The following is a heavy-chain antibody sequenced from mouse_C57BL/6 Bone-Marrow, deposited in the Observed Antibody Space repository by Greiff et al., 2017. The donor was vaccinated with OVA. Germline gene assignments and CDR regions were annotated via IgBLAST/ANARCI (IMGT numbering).Heavy chain of an antibody. CDR3: ARQLRLRKVFDD. J-gene: IGHJ2*01. Sequence: QVQLQQPGAELVKPGASVKMSCKASGYTFTSYWITWVKQRPGQGLEWIGDIYPGSGSTNYNEKFKSKATLTVDTSSSTAYMQLSSLTSEDSAVYYCARQLRLRKVFDDWGQGTTLTVSS. D-gene: IGHD3-2*02. CDR1: GYTFTSYW. CDR2: IYPGSGST. V-gene: IGHV1-55*01.